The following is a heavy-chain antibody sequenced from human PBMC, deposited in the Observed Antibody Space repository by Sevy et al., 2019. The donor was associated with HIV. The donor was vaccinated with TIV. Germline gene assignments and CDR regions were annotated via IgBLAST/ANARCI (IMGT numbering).Heavy chain of an antibody. D-gene: IGHD5-18*01. CDR3: ARDGYSYGALYYDYGMDV. J-gene: IGHJ6*01. V-gene: IGHV4-59*01. CDR2: IYFSGST. CDR1: GDSISNYY. Sequence: SETLSLTCTVSGDSISNYYWTWIRQPPGKGLEWIGYIYFSGSTDYNPSLKSRVTISVDTSKNQFSLKLSSVTAADTAVYYCARDGYSYGALYYDYGMDVWGQGTTVTVSS.